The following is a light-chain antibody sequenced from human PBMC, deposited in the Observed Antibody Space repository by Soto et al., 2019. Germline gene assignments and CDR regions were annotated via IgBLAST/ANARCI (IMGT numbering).Light chain of an antibody. CDR2: EVS. CDR1: SSDVGGYKF. V-gene: IGLV2-8*01. Sequence: QSALTQPPSASGSPGQSVTISCTGTSSDVGGYKFVSWYQQHPGKAPKLIIYEVSQRPSGVPDRFSASKSGDTASLTVSGLRAEDEADYYCSSYAGSSAVFGGGTKLTVL. J-gene: IGLJ2*01. CDR3: SSYAGSSAV.